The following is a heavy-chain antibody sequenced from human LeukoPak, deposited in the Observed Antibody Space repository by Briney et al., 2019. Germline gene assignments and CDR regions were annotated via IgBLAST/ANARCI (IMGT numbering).Heavy chain of an antibody. V-gene: IGHV3-23*01. J-gene: IGHJ4*02. CDR2: ISGSGGST. D-gene: IGHD2-2*01. Sequence: GGSLRLSCAASGFTFSTYGMSWVRQAPGQGLEWVSAISGSGGSTYHADSVKGRFTISRDKSTEKVYLQMNSLRVEDTAVYFCAKGDCSSTNCYPDYWGQGILVTVSS. CDR1: GFTFSTYG. CDR3: AKGDCSSTNCYPDY.